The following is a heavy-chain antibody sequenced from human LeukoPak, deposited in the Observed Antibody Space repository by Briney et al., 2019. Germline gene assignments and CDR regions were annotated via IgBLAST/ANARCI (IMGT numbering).Heavy chain of an antibody. V-gene: IGHV3-23*01. CDR3: AKDITIFGVQLGDY. CDR1: GFTFSSYA. D-gene: IGHD3-3*01. CDR2: ISGSGGST. Sequence: GGSLRLSCAAPGFTFSSYAMSWVRQAPGKGLEWVSAISGSGGSTYYADSVKGRFTISRDNSKNTLYLQMNSLRAEDTAVYYCAKDITIFGVQLGDYWGQGTLVTVSS. J-gene: IGHJ4*02.